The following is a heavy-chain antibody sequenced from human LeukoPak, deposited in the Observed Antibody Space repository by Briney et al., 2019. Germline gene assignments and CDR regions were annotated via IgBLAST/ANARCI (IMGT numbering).Heavy chain of an antibody. V-gene: IGHV3-43*02. J-gene: IGHJ3*02. CDR3: AKDRVKWLWGAFDI. Sequence: GGSLRLSCAASGFTYDDYAMHWVRQAPGKGLEWVSLITGDGGSTYYADSVKGRFTISRDNSRNSLYLQVNRLRTEDTALYYCAKDRVKWLWGAFDIWGQGTMVTVST. CDR2: ITGDGGST. CDR1: GFTYDDYA. D-gene: IGHD3-22*01.